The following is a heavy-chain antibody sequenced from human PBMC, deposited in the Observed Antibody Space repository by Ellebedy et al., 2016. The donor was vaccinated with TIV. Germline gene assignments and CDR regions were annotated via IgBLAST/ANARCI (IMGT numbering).Heavy chain of an antibody. CDR1: GFTFRNAW. V-gene: IGHV3-15*01. Sequence: GESLKISCVASGFTFRNAWMTWVRQAPGKGLEWVGRMKTKTDRGTTDYAAPVKGRFTISRDDSKNTLYLQMNSLKTEDTAVYYCTTGSGWHQGGAFDIWGQGTMVTVSS. CDR3: TTGSGWHQGGAFDI. D-gene: IGHD6-19*01. J-gene: IGHJ3*02. CDR2: MKTKTDRGTT.